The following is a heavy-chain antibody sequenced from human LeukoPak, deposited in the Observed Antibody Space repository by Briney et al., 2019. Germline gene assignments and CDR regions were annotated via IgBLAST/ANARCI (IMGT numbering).Heavy chain of an antibody. CDR1: GGTFSSYA. V-gene: IGHV1-18*01. J-gene: IGHJ3*02. D-gene: IGHD4-17*01. CDR3: ARDSGLTTVTTLDAFDI. Sequence: ASVKVSCKASGGTFSSYAISWVRQAPGQGLEWMGWISAYNGNTNYAQKLQGRVTMTTDTSTSTAYMELRSLRSDDTAVYYCARDSGLTTVTTLDAFDIWGQGTMVTVSS. CDR2: ISAYNGNT.